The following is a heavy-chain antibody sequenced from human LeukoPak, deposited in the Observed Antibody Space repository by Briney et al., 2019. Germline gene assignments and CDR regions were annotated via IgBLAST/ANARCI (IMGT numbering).Heavy chain of an antibody. CDR2: ISGNGGTT. CDR1: GFIFSSYF. V-gene: IGHV3-23*01. Sequence: QSGGSLRLSCATSGFIFSSYFMSWVRQAPGKGLEWVSTISGNGGTTYYADSVKGRFSISRDNSKNMLYLQMNSLRAEDTGVYFCAREYCTTTKCNKDVDVWGKGTTVIVSS. CDR3: AREYCTTTKCNKDVDV. D-gene: IGHD2-2*01. J-gene: IGHJ6*04.